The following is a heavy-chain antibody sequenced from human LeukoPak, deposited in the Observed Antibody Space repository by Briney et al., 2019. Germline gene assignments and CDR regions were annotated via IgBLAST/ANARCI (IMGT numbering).Heavy chain of an antibody. CDR2: ITGSGGTI. D-gene: IGHD3-10*01. V-gene: IGHV3-11*01. J-gene: IGHJ4*02. Sequence: PGGSLRLSCAASGFTFCDYYMSWIRQAPGKGLEWVSFITGSGGTIYYADSVKGRFTISRDNAKNSLYLQMNSLRAEDTALYYCAKDGNSYYYGSGSYFFSYWGQGTLVTVSS. CDR3: AKDGNSYYYGSGSYFFSY. CDR1: GFTFCDYY.